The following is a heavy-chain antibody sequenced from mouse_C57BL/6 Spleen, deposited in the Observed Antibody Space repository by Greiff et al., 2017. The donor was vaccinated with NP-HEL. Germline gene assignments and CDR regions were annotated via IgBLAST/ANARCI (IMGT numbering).Heavy chain of an antibody. CDR3: TGYDGYLYYAMDY. CDR1: GFTFSNYW. D-gene: IGHD2-3*01. J-gene: IGHJ4*01. V-gene: IGHV6-3*01. CDR2: IRLKSDNYAT. Sequence: EVMLVESGGGLVQPGGSMKLSCVASGFTFSNYWMNWVRQSPEKGLEWVAQIRLKSDNYATHYAESVKGRFTISRDDSKSSVYLQMNNLMAEDTGIYYCTGYDGYLYYAMDYWGQGTSVTVSS.